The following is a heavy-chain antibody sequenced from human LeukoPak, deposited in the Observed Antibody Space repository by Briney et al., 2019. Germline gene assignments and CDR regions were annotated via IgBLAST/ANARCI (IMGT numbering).Heavy chain of an antibody. V-gene: IGHV4-34*01. CDR2: INQSGST. Sequence: SETLSLTCAVYGGSFSGYYWSWIRQPPGKGLEWIGEINQSGSTNYNPSLKSRVTISVDTSKNQFSLKLSSVTAADTAVYYCARMISAYSSGWHGNNYFDYWGQGTLVTVSS. J-gene: IGHJ4*02. CDR1: GGSFSGYY. CDR3: ARMISAYSSGWHGNNYFDY. D-gene: IGHD6-19*01.